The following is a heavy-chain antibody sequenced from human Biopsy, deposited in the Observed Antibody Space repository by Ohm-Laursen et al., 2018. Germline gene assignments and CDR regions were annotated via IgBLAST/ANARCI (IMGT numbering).Heavy chain of an antibody. J-gene: IGHJ4*02. D-gene: IGHD3-3*01. CDR1: GYTFTGYH. V-gene: IGHV1-69*13. Sequence: GASVKVSCKASGYTFTGYHVHWVRQAPGQGLEWMGGIIPDPAFGKVSYGQKLEGRVTFTADESATTAYMELSSLRPEDTAFYYCARDPLYFDFWSGFFDTWGQGTLVTVSS. CDR3: ARDPLYFDFWSGFFDT. CDR2: IIPDPAFGKV.